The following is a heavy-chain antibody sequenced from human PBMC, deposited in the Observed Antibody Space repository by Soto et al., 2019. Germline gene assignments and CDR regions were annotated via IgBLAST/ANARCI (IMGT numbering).Heavy chain of an antibody. J-gene: IGHJ6*03. CDR2: INPNSGGT. D-gene: IGHD2-2*01. CDR3: ARAFMGYCSSTSCLEDYYYMDV. Sequence: ASVKVSCKASGYTFTGYYIHWVRQAPGQGLEWMGWINPNSGGTNYAQKFQGWVTMTRDTSISTAYMELSRLRSDDTAVYYCARAFMGYCSSTSCLEDYYYMDVWGKGTTVTVSS. V-gene: IGHV1-2*04. CDR1: GYTFTGYY.